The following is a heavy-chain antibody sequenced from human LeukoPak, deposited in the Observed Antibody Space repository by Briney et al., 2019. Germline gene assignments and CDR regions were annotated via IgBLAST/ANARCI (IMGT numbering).Heavy chain of an antibody. D-gene: IGHD4-17*01. CDR1: GFTFRSYA. CDR3: ARGRAFVYGDTRGVFSDY. Sequence: TGGSLRLSCAASGFTFRSYAMHWVRQAPGKGLEWVAVISYDGSNKYYADSVKGRFTISRDTSKNTLFLKMNSLRAEDTAVYYCARGRAFVYGDTRGVFSDYWGQGTLVTVSS. V-gene: IGHV3-30-3*01. CDR2: ISYDGSNK. J-gene: IGHJ4*02.